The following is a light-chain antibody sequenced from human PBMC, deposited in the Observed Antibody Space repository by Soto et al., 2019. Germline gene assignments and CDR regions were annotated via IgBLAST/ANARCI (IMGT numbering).Light chain of an antibody. Sequence: EIVLTQSPATLSLSPGERATLSCRASQSVDSFLAWYQQKPGQAPRLLIYDASNSATGIPARFSGSGSGTDFTLTISSLEPEDFAVYFCKQRLKWTPLTFGGGNNVEIK. CDR1: QSVDSF. CDR3: KQRLKWTPLT. J-gene: IGKJ4*01. CDR2: DAS. V-gene: IGKV3-11*01.